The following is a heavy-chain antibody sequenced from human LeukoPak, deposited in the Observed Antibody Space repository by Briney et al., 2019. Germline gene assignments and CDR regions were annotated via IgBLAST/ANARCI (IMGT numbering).Heavy chain of an antibody. CDR2: ISWNSGSI. V-gene: IGHV3-9*01. CDR3: AKDKGNSRYFDY. J-gene: IGHJ4*02. CDR1: GFTIDDYA. Sequence: GGSLRLSCAASGFTIDDYAMHWVRQAPGKGLEWVSGISWNSGSIGYADSVKGRFTISRDNAKNSLYLQMNSLRAEDTALYYCAKDKGNSRYFDYWGQGTLVTVSS.